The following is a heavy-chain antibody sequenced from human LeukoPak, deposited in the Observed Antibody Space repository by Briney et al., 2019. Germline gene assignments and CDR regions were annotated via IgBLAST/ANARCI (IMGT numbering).Heavy chain of an antibody. V-gene: IGHV4-30-2*01. J-gene: IGHJ4*02. CDR1: GGSISSGVSY. CDR3: ARRVSGSNIDY. CDR2: IYHSGST. D-gene: IGHD6-19*01. Sequence: SETLSLTCTVSGGSISSGVSYWSWIRQPPGKGLEWIGCIYHSGSTYYNPSLKSRVTISVDRSKNQFSLNLTSVTAADTAVYYCARRVSGSNIDYWGQGTLVTVSS.